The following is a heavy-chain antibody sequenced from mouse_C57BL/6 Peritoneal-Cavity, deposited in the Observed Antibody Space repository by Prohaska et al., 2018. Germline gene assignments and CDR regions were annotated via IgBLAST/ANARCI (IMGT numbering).Heavy chain of an antibody. Sequence: EVQLLGTGGGLGQPGGYRGLSCKGSGFTFSGFGMGWVGQTPGKTLEWIGDINSDGSAINYAPSIKDRFTIFRDNDKSTLYLQMSNVRSEDTATYFCMRYGNYWYFDVWGTGTTVTVSS. CDR2: INSDGSAI. V-gene: IGHV11-2*01. CDR1: GFTFSGFG. CDR3: MRYGNYWYFDV. J-gene: IGHJ1*03. D-gene: IGHD2-1*01.